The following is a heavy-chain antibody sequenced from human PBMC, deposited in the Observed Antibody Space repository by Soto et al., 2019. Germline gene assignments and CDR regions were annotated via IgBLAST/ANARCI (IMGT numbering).Heavy chain of an antibody. Sequence: ASVKVSCKXSGYTFTGYYMHWVRQAPGQGLEWMGWINPNSGGTNYAQKFQGRVTMTRDTSISTAYMELSGLRSDDTAVYYCARGGYSGSYNWFDPWGQGTLVTVS. CDR1: GYTFTGYY. CDR2: INPNSGGT. V-gene: IGHV1-2*02. CDR3: ARGGYSGSYNWFDP. J-gene: IGHJ5*02. D-gene: IGHD1-26*01.